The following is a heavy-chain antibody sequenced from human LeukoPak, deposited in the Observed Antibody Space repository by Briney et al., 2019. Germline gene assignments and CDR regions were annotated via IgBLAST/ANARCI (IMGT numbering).Heavy chain of an antibody. V-gene: IGHV4-4*02. CDR1: SGSIFSSNW. CDR2: IFHSGST. CDR3: ARAEAVAGYFDY. Sequence: SETLSLTCAVSSGSIFSSNWWSWVRQPPGKGLEWIGQIFHSGSTSYSPSLKSRVTISVDKSKNQFSLKLASVTAADTAVYYCARAEAVAGYFDYWGQGTLVTVSS. D-gene: IGHD6-19*01. J-gene: IGHJ4*02.